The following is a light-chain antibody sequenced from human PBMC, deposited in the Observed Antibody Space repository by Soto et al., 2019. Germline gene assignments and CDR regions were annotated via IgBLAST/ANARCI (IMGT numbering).Light chain of an antibody. J-gene: IGKJ1*01. CDR1: QSISSY. V-gene: IGKV1-39*01. CDR3: QQSYSIPWT. Sequence: DIQMTQSPSSVSASVGDRVTITCRASQSISSYLNWYQQKPGKAPKLLIDAASSLQSGVPSRFSGSGSGTDFTLTISSLQSEDFATYYCQQSYSIPWTFGQGTKVEIK. CDR2: AAS.